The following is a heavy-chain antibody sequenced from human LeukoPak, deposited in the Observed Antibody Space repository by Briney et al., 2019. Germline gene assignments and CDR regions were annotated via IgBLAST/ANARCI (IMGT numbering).Heavy chain of an antibody. Sequence: PSETLSLTCAVYGGSFSGYYWSWIRQPPGKGLEWIGEINHSGSTNYNPSLKSRVTISVDTSKNQFSLKLSSVTAADTAVYYCARVGVTMVRGGDVWAKGPRSPSP. V-gene: IGHV4-34*01. CDR1: GGSFSGYY. CDR2: INHSGST. J-gene: IGHJ6*02. D-gene: IGHD3-10*01. CDR3: ARVGVTMVRGGDV.